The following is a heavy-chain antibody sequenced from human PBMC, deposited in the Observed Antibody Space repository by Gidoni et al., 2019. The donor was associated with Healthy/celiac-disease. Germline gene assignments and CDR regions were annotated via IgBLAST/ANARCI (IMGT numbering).Heavy chain of an antibody. V-gene: IGHV1-69*02. CDR3: ARVEPYYCSGGSCYSYVDY. J-gene: IGHJ4*02. D-gene: IGHD2-15*01. CDR2: IIPILGIA. Sequence: QVQLVQSGAEVKKPGSSVKISCKASEGTFSSYTISWVRQAPGQGLEWMGRIIPILGIANYAQKFQGRVTITADKSTSTAYMELSSLRSEDTAVYYCARVEPYYCSGGSCYSYVDYWGQGTLVTVSS. CDR1: EGTFSSYT.